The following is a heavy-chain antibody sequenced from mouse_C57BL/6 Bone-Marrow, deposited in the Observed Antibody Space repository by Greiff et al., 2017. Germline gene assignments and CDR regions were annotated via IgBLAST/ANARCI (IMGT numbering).Heavy chain of an antibody. Sequence: VQLQQSGAELVKPGASVKLSCKASGYTFTSYWMHWVKQRPGRGLEWIGRIDPNSGGTKYNEKFKSKATLTVDKPSSTAYMQLSSLTSEDSAVYYCARCYPYGSSYGGAMDYWGQGTSVTVSS. CDR1: GYTFTSYW. D-gene: IGHD1-1*01. CDR2: IDPNSGGT. J-gene: IGHJ4*01. CDR3: ARCYPYGSSYGGAMDY. V-gene: IGHV1-72*01.